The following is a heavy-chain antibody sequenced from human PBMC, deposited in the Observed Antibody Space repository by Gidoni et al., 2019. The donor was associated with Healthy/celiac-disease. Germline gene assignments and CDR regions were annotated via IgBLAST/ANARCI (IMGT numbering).Heavy chain of an antibody. CDR1: GSTFTSSG. V-gene: IGHV1-18*01. D-gene: IGHD6-13*01. CDR2: ISAYNDNT. CDR3: ARDQSGYSRTYWYFDL. Sequence: QVQLVQSGAEVKKPGASVKVSCKASGSTFTSSGISWVRQAPGQGLEWMGWISAYNDNTNYAQRFQGRLTMTTDTSTTTDYMELRSLRSDDTAVYYCARDQSGYSRTYWYFDLWGRGTLVTVSS. J-gene: IGHJ2*01.